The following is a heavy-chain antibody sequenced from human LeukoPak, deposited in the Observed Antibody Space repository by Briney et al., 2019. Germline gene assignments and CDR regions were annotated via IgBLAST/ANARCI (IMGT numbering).Heavy chain of an antibody. V-gene: IGHV4-39*07. CDR2: IYYSGRT. J-gene: IGHJ2*01. D-gene: IGHD5-18*01. CDR3: ARLDSGFSYGFWYFDL. CDR1: GGSISSSSHY. Sequence: SETLSLTCTVSGGSISSSSHYWGWIRQPPGKGLEWIGSIYYSGRTYYNPSLNSRVTISLDTSQNQFSLQLDSVTAADTAIYYCARLDSGFSYGFWYFDLWGRGTLVTVSS.